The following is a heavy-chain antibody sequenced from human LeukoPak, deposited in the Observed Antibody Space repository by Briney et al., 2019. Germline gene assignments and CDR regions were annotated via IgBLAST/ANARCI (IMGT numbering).Heavy chain of an antibody. Sequence: ASVKVSCKASGYTFTSYDINWVRHATGQGPEWMGWMNPNSGNTGYAQKFQGRVTMTRNTSISTAYMELSSLTSEDTAVYYCARRYKNVAVPGYYMDVWGKGTTVTVSS. D-gene: IGHD2-21*01. CDR3: ARRYKNVAVPGYYMDV. CDR1: GYTFTSYD. J-gene: IGHJ6*03. CDR2: MNPNSGNT. V-gene: IGHV1-8*01.